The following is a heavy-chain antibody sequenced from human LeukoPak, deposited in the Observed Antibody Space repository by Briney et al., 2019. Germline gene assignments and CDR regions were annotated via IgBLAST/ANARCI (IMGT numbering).Heavy chain of an antibody. CDR1: GGTFSSYA. J-gene: IGHJ4*02. CDR3: AREDHGDYGGDLNYFDY. V-gene: IGHV1-69*04. CDR2: IIPILGIA. Sequence: GASVKVSCKASGGTFSSYAISWVRQAPGQGLEWMGRIIPILGIANYAQKFQGRVTITADKSTSTAYMELSSLRSEDTAVYYCAREDHGDYGGDLNYFDYWGQGTLVTVSS. D-gene: IGHD4-17*01.